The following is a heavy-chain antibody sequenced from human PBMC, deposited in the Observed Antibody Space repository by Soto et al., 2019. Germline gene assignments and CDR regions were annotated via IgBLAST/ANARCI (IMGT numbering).Heavy chain of an antibody. V-gene: IGHV4-34*01. Sequence: SETLSLTCAVYGGSFSGYYWTWIRQPPGKGLEWIGEINHSGSTNYTPSLKSRVTISVDTSKNQFSLKLSSVTAADTAVYYCARARITMVRGDLYYYYGMDVWGQGTTVTVSS. CDR1: GGSFSGYY. D-gene: IGHD3-10*01. CDR3: ARARITMVRGDLYYYYGMDV. CDR2: INHSGST. J-gene: IGHJ6*02.